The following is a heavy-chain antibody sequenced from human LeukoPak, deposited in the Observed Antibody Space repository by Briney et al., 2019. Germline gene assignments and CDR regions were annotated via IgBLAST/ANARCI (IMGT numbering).Heavy chain of an antibody. CDR3: ARDPVGATTGAFDI. CDR1: GYSISSGYY. Sequence: SETLSLTCTVSGYSISSGYYWGWIRPPPGKGLEWIGSIYHSGSTYYNPSLKSRVTISVDTSKNQFSLKLSSVTAADTAVYYCARDPVGATTGAFDIWGQGTMVTVSS. V-gene: IGHV4-38-2*02. D-gene: IGHD1-26*01. CDR2: IYHSGST. J-gene: IGHJ3*02.